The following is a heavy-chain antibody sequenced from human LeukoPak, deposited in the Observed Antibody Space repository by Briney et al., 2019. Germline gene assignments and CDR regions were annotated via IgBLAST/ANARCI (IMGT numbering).Heavy chain of an antibody. Sequence: GGSLRLSCAASGFTFSSYGMHWVRQAPGKGLEWVAFIRYDGSNKYYADSVKGRFTISRDNAKNALYLQMNSLRAEDTAVYYCARGSSDWYGIDYWGQGVLVNVAS. D-gene: IGHD6-19*01. CDR3: ARGSSDWYGIDY. CDR2: IRYDGSNK. J-gene: IGHJ4*02. V-gene: IGHV3-30*02. CDR1: GFTFSSYG.